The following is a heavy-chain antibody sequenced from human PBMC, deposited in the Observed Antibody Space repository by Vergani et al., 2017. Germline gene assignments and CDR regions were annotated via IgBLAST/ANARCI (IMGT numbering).Heavy chain of an antibody. CDR3: AKGVGSTVSWFDP. J-gene: IGHJ5*02. V-gene: IGHV3-23*01. D-gene: IGHD6-13*01. Sequence: FTISRDNSKNTLYLQMNSLRAEDTAVYYCAKGVGSTVSWFDPGGQGTLVTVSS.